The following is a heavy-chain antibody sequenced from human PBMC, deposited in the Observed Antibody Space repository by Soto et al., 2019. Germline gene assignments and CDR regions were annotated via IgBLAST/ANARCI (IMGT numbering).Heavy chain of an antibody. J-gene: IGHJ4*02. CDR2: IIPYLSVT. V-gene: IGHV1-69*02. CDR3: ASGSAPDVDY. Sequence: QVPLVQSGAEVKKPGSSVKVSCTASGGTFSKYSISWIRQAPGQGLEWMGRIIPYLSVTNYAQKFKGRVTITADKSTGTAYMELNNLRSEDTAVYFCASGSAPDVDYWGQGTLITVSS. CDR1: GGTFSKYS. D-gene: IGHD3-10*01.